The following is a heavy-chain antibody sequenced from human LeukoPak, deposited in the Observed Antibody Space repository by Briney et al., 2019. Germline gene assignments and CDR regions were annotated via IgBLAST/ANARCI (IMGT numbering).Heavy chain of an antibody. CDR1: GGSISSYY. CDR2: IHYSGST. D-gene: IGHD3-10*01. Sequence: SETLSLTCTVSGGSISSYYWSWIRQPPGKGLEWIGYIHYSGSTNYNPSLKSRLTISVETSKNQFSLKLRSVTAADTAVYYCAREGFYGSGSPTLDYWGQGTLVTVSS. V-gene: IGHV4-59*01. J-gene: IGHJ4*02. CDR3: AREGFYGSGSPTLDY.